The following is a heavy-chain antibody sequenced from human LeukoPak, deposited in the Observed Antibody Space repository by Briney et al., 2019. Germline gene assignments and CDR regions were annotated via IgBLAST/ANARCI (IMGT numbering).Heavy chain of an antibody. CDR3: ARDRGRRLTTAMDLDGFDY. Sequence: ASVKVSCKASGYTFTSYYMHWVRQAPGQGLEWMGIINPSGGSTSYAQKFQGRVTMTRDTSTSTAYMELRSLRSDDTAVYYCARDRGRRLTTAMDLDGFDYWGQGTLVTVSS. CDR1: GYTFTSYY. CDR2: INPSGGST. D-gene: IGHD5-18*01. J-gene: IGHJ4*02. V-gene: IGHV1-46*01.